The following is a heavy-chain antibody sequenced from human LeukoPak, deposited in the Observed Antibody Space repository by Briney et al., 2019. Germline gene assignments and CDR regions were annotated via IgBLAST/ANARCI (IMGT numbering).Heavy chain of an antibody. Sequence: GGSLRLSCAASGFTFDDYGMHWVRQAPGKGLEWVAFIRSDGINKYHADSVKGRFTISRDNSKNTLYLQMNSLRAEDTAVYYCAKLGKTENHYGSGRFSYYYYMDVWGKGTTVTISS. CDR3: AKLGKTENHYGSGRFSYYYYMDV. D-gene: IGHD3-10*01. J-gene: IGHJ6*03. V-gene: IGHV3-30*02. CDR2: IRSDGINK. CDR1: GFTFDDYG.